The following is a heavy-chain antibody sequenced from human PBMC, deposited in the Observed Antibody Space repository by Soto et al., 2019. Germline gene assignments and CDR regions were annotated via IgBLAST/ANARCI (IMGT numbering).Heavy chain of an antibody. D-gene: IGHD3-10*01. V-gene: IGHV1-18*01. J-gene: IGHJ6*02. CDR1: GYTFTSYG. CDR2: ISAYNGNT. CDR3: ARYKSLSYYYGSGSQPRATGMDV. Sequence: QVQLVQSGAEVKKPGASVKVSCKASGYTFTSYGISWVRQAPGQGLEWMGWISAYNGNTNYAQKLQGRLTMTTDTSTSTAYMELRSLRSDDTAVYYCARYKSLSYYYGSGSQPRATGMDVWGQGTTVTVSS.